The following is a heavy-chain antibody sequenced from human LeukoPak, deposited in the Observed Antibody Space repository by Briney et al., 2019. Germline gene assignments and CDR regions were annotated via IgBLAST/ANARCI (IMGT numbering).Heavy chain of an antibody. CDR1: GFTFSNYW. D-gene: IGHD6-19*01. J-gene: IGHJ6*03. V-gene: IGHV3-7*01. Sequence: GGSLRLSCAASGFTFSNYWMNWVRQAPGKGLEWVASVKQDGSEKYYVDSVKGRFTISRDNAKNSLYLQMNSLRAEDTAVYYCARVGWLVYYYYMDVWGKGTTVTISS. CDR3: ARVGWLVYYYYMDV. CDR2: VKQDGSEK.